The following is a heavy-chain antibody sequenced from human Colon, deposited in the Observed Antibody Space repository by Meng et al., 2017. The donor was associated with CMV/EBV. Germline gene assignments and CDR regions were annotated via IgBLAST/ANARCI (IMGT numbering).Heavy chain of an antibody. CDR2: VYYTGSA. Sequence: SETLSLTCNVSGGSISTYYWTWIRQPPGKGLEWIGNVYYTGSARYSPSLKSRLTISVDTAKNQFSLKLSSVTVADTAIYYCARADPSLAMYYFDYWGPGMLVTVSS. V-gene: IGHV4-59*13. J-gene: IGHJ4*02. D-gene: IGHD3-16*01. CDR1: GGSISTYY. CDR3: ARADPSLAMYYFDY.